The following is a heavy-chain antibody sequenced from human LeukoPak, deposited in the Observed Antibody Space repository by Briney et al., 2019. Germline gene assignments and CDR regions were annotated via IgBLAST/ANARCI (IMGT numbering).Heavy chain of an antibody. J-gene: IGHJ4*02. CDR1: GGSISSYY. Sequence: TASETLSLTCTVSGGSISSYYWSWIRQPPGKGLEWIGYIYYSGSTNYNPSLKSRVTISVDTSKNQFSLKLSSVTAADTAVYYCAISIAAAGSPFDYWGQGTLVTVSS. V-gene: IGHV4-59*01. D-gene: IGHD6-13*01. CDR2: IYYSGST. CDR3: AISIAAAGSPFDY.